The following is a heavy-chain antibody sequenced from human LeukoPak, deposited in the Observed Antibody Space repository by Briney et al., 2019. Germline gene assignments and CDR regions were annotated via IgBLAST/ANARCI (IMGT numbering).Heavy chain of an antibody. V-gene: IGHV3-21*04. CDR3: VSGVAVVTFDY. CDR1: GFTFSSYS. CDR2: ISSSSSYI. J-gene: IGHJ4*02. Sequence: GGSLRLSCAASGFTFSSYSMNWVRQAPGKGLEWVSSISSSSSYIYYADSVKGRFTISRDNSKNTLYLQMNSLRAEDTAVYYCVSGVAVVTFDYWGQGTLVTVSS. D-gene: IGHD3-22*01.